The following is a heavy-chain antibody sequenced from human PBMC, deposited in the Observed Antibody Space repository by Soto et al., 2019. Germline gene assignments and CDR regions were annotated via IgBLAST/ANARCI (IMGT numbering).Heavy chain of an antibody. CDR3: AFGGVIIYPARTPYGMDV. V-gene: IGHV1-69*01. D-gene: IGHD3-3*01. Sequence: QLQLVQSVAEVKKPGSSVKVSCKASGGTFSSYAISWVRQAPGQGLEWMGGIIPIFGTANYAQKFQGRVTINADESTSTAYMELSSLRSEDTAVYYCAFGGVIIYPARTPYGMDVWGQGTTVTVSS. J-gene: IGHJ6*02. CDR2: IIPIFGTA. CDR1: GGTFSSYA.